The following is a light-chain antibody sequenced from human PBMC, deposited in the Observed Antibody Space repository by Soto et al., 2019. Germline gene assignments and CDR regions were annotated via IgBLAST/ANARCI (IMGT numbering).Light chain of an antibody. CDR2: GAS. V-gene: IGKV3-15*01. Sequence: IVMTQSPAALSVSPLEIATLSCMASQSISRNLAWFQQKPGQAPSLLIFGASTRAAGIPARFSGSGSGTDFTLTIRSLQPEDFATYYCQQPISFPITFGQGTKVDIK. J-gene: IGKJ1*01. CDR1: QSISRN. CDR3: QQPISFPIT.